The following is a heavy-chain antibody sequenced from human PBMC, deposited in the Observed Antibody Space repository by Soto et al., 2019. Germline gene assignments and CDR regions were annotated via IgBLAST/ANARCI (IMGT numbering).Heavy chain of an antibody. Sequence: GESLKISCKGSGYSFTSYWISWVRQMPGKGLEWMGRIDPSDSYTNYSPSFQGHVTISADKSISTAYLQWSSLKASDTAMYYCARPRADSSGWISGGMDVWGQGTTVTVSS. CDR1: GYSFTSYW. CDR2: IDPSDSYT. CDR3: ARPRADSSGWISGGMDV. J-gene: IGHJ6*02. V-gene: IGHV5-10-1*01. D-gene: IGHD6-19*01.